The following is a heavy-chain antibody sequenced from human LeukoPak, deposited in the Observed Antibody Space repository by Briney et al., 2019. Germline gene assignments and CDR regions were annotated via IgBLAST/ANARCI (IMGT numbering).Heavy chain of an antibody. CDR2: ISSSSITL. CDR1: GVMKTYS. D-gene: IGHD3-22*01. Sequence: LSGGSLRLSCAASGVMKTYSMNWVRQAPGKGLEWISYISSSSITLNYADSVKGRFTISRDNAKNLVFLHMNSLRDEDTAVYYCARRGNYYDTSGLLYWGQGALVIVSS. CDR3: ARRGNYYDTSGLLY. J-gene: IGHJ4*02. V-gene: IGHV3-48*02.